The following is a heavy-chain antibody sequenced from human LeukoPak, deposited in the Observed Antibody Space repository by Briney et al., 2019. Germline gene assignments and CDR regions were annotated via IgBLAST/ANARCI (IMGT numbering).Heavy chain of an antibody. Sequence: ASVKVSCKASGYTFTSYGISWVRQAPGQGLEWMGWISAYNGNTNYAQKLQGRVTMTTDTSTSTAYMELRSLRSDDTAVYYCARDRDMRDYYYGMDVWGQGTTVTVPS. V-gene: IGHV1-18*01. CDR1: GYTFTSYG. CDR2: ISAYNGNT. D-gene: IGHD2-15*01. CDR3: ARDRDMRDYYYGMDV. J-gene: IGHJ6*02.